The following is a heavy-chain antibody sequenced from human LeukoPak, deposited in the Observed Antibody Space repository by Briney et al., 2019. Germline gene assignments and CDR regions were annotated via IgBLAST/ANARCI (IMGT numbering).Heavy chain of an antibody. J-gene: IGHJ4*02. CDR1: GGSGFTFSTYW. Sequence: PGGSLRLSCAASGGSGFTFSTYWMSWARQAPGKGLEWVADIKQDGSEKYYVDSVKGRFTISKDNAQNSLYLQMNSLRAEDTAVYYCAKHWSRGRDYWGQGTLVTVSS. D-gene: IGHD3-16*01. CDR3: AKHWSRGRDY. V-gene: IGHV3-7*01. CDR2: IKQDGSEK.